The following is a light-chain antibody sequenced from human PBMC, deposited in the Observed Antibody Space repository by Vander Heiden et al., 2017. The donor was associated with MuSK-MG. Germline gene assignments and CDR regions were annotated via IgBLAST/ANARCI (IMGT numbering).Light chain of an antibody. Sequence: DIQMTQSPSTLSASVGDRVTITCRASQSISSWLAWYQQKPGKAPNLLIYDASTLESGVPSRFSGSGSGTEFTLTISSLQPDDFATYYCQQEDSYPWTFGQGTKVEIK. CDR3: QQEDSYPWT. CDR1: QSISSW. V-gene: IGKV1-5*01. J-gene: IGKJ1*01. CDR2: DAS.